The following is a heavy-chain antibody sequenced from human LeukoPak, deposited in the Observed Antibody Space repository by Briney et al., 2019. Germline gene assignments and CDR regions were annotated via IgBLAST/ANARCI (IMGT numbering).Heavy chain of an antibody. D-gene: IGHD3-10*01. CDR3: AKAATYFYGSVTYDWFES. Sequence: GGSLRLSCEASGFTFRSYWMHGVRQIPGKGLMWVSRIDSNGLTLYADSVRDRFTISRDNGKNTIYLQMNSLRVDDTAIYYCAKAATYFYGSVTYDWFESWGQGTLVTVSS. V-gene: IGHV3-74*01. CDR1: GFTFRSYW. J-gene: IGHJ5*01. CDR2: IDSNGLT.